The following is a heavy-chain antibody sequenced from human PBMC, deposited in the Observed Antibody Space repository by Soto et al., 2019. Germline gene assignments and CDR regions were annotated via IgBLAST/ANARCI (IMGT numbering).Heavy chain of an antibody. CDR2: ISYDGSNK. D-gene: IGHD1-26*01. V-gene: IGHV3-30*18. J-gene: IGHJ3*02. CDR1: GFTFSSYG. Sequence: QVQLVESGGGVVQPGRSLRLSCAASGFTFSSYGMHWVRKAPGKGLEWVAVISYDGSNKYYADSVKGRFTISRDISKNALYLQMNSLRAEDTAVYYCANVEWELGHDAFDIWGQGTMVTVSS. CDR3: ANVEWELGHDAFDI.